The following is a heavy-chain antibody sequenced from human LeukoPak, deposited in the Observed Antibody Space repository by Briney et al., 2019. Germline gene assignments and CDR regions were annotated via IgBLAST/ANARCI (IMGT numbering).Heavy chain of an antibody. J-gene: IGHJ4*02. CDR2: IFYSGTTNPT. Sequence: SETLSLTCTVSGGSISGFYSTWIRQPPGKGLEWIGYIFYSGTTNPTNYNPSLQSRVTISVDTSKNQFFLKLNSVTAADTGGYYWARRGSRGPPEVLWGQGTRVTVSS. V-gene: IGHV4-59*08. D-gene: IGHD6-19*01. CDR1: GGSISGFY. CDR3: ARRGSRGPPEVL.